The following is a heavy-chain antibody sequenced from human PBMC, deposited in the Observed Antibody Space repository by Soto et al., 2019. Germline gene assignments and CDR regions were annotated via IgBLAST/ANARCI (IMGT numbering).Heavy chain of an antibody. D-gene: IGHD3-10*01. J-gene: IGHJ4*02. Sequence: EVQLVESGGGLVQPGGSLRLSCAASGFTFSDHYMDWVRQAPGQGLEWVGRSKNKADSYTTEYAASVKGRFTISRAGSKNSLFLQMNSLKTEDTAVYYCTVWGSGNDFGAAWGQGILVTVSS. CDR3: TVWGSGNDFGAA. V-gene: IGHV3-72*01. CDR2: SKNKADSYTT. CDR1: GFTFSDHY.